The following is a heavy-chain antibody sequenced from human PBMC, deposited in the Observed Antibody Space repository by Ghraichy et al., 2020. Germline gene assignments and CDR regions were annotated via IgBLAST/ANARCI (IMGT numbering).Heavy chain of an antibody. V-gene: IGHV4-38-2*02. D-gene: IGHD2-2*01. CDR3: ARDFEDSGGAWVPAVDY. Sequence: TLSLTCAVSGYSISSGYYWGWIRQPPGKGLEWIGSIYHSGSTYYNPSLKSRVTISVDTSKNQFSLKLSSVTAADTAVYYCARDFEDSGGAWVPAVDYWGQGTLVTVSS. J-gene: IGHJ4*02. CDR2: IYHSGST. CDR1: GYSISSGYY.